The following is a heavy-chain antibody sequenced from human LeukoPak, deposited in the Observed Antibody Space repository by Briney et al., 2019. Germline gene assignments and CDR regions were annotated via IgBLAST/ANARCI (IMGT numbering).Heavy chain of an antibody. CDR1: GGSFSGYY. CDR2: INHSGST. V-gene: IGHV4-34*01. D-gene: IGHD3-10*01. CDR3: ARASRHYYGSGYYMDV. Sequence: SETLSLTCAVYGGSFSGYYWSWIRQPPGKGLEWVGEINHSGSTNYNPSLKSRVTISVDTSKNQFSLKLSSVTAADTAVYYCARASRHYYGSGYYMDVWGKGTTVTVSS. J-gene: IGHJ6*03.